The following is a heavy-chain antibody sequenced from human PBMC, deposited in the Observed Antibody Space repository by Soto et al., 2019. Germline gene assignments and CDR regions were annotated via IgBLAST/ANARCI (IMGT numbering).Heavy chain of an antibody. Sequence: QVQLVQSGAEVKKPGSSVKVSCKASGGTFSSYAISWVRQAPGQGLEWRGGIIPIFGTANYAQKFQGRGTITADESTSTSYMELSSLRAADTAVYYCARTVAGYYYYYGMDVWGQGTTVTVSS. J-gene: IGHJ6*02. V-gene: IGHV1-69*01. CDR3: ARTVAGYYYYYGMDV. CDR1: GGTFSSYA. D-gene: IGHD6-19*01. CDR2: IIPIFGTA.